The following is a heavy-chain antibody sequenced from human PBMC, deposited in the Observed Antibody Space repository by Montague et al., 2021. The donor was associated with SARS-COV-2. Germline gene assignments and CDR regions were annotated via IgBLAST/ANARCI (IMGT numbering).Heavy chain of an antibody. J-gene: IGHJ5*02. Sequence: SETLSLTCTVSGGSASTYYWSWLRQPPGKGLERIGFLHFSGSATTYNPSLKSRVTISIDTSKNQFSLNLSSVTAADTAVYFCARDQGLRGWFDPWGQGTLVAVSS. CDR2: LHFSGSAT. CDR1: GGSASTYY. CDR3: ARDQGLRGWFDP. V-gene: IGHV4-59*02.